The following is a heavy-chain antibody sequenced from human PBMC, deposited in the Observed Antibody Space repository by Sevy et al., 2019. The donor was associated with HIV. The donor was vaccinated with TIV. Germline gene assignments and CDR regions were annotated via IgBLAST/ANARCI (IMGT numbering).Heavy chain of an antibody. CDR2: IYYTGST. Sequence: SETLSLTCTVSGGSISAYYWSWIRQPPGKPLEYIGNIYYTGSTNYNPSLKSRVTISVDMSKNQFSLKLNSVTAADTAVYFCARAPPVRSGDDSLNCFDPWGQGTLVTVSS. V-gene: IGHV4-59*01. J-gene: IGHJ5*02. D-gene: IGHD5-12*01. CDR1: GGSISAYY. CDR3: ARAPPVRSGDDSLNCFDP.